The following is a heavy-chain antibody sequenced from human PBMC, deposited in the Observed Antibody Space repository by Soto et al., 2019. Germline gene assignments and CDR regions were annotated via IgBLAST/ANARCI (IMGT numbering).Heavy chain of an antibody. Sequence: PGGSLRLSCAASGFTFSSYSMSWVRQAPGKGLEWVSSISSSSSYIYYADSVKGRFTISRDNAKNSLYLQMNSLRAEDTAVYYCARVQDYGGNPPDYWGQGTLVTVSS. CDR1: GFTFSSYS. CDR2: ISSSSSYI. J-gene: IGHJ4*02. CDR3: ARVQDYGGNPPDY. V-gene: IGHV3-21*01. D-gene: IGHD4-17*01.